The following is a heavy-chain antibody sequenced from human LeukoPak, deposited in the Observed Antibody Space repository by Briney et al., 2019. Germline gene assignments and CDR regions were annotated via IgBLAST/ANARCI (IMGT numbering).Heavy chain of an antibody. CDR3: ARDRSHMAV. CDR1: GGAISSQY. CDR2: IYNRGSP. V-gene: IGHV4-59*11. Sequence: AGTLSLTCTRSGGAISSQYWSWIRQPQGKGLDWIVCIYNRGSPDYNPSLNSRVTISVDTSKNPFPLKLSSVTAADTAVYYCARDRSHMAVWGKGPTVTVSS. J-gene: IGHJ6*04.